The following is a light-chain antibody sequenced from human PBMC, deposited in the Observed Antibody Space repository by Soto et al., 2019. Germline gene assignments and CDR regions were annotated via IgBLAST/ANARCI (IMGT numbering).Light chain of an antibody. CDR1: QTINIY. V-gene: IGKV1-39*01. CDR2: AAS. J-gene: IGKJ1*01. Sequence: DIQMTQSPSSLSASVGDRVTITCRASQTINIYLNWYQKKPGKAPKLMIYAASNLESGVPSRFSGSGSGTDFSLTIGSLQPEDSATHYCQQSFISPWTFGQGTKVEIK. CDR3: QQSFISPWT.